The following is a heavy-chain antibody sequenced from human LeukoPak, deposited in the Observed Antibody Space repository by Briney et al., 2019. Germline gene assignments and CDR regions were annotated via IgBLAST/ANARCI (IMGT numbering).Heavy chain of an antibody. CDR1: GGSISSHY. V-gene: IGHV4-59*11. CDR2: IYYSGST. J-gene: IGHJ5*02. Sequence: PSETLSLTCTVSGGSISSHYWSWIRQPPGKGLEWIGYIYYSGSTNYNPSLKSRVTISVDTSKNQFSLKLSSVTAADTAVYYCARARGRITFDPWGQGTLVTVSS. D-gene: IGHD3-10*01. CDR3: ARARGRITFDP.